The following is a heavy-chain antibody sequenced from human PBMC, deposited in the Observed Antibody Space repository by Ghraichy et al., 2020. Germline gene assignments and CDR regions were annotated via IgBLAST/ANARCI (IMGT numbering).Heavy chain of an antibody. Sequence: GGSLRLSCTASGFTFTNFAMSWVRQAPGKGPEWVSSIHGGSAVQFYTDSVKGRFVVSRDDSKNTLYLELRSLRVDDTAIYFCVKDSVKSNVVFDALDIWGRGTMVTVSS. V-gene: IGHV3-23*01. CDR1: GFTFTNFA. CDR3: VKDSVKSNVVFDALDI. J-gene: IGHJ3*02. D-gene: IGHD4-11*01. CDR2: IHGGSAVQ.